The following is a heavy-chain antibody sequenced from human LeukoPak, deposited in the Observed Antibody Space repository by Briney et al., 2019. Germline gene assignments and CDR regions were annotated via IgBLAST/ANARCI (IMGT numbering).Heavy chain of an antibody. J-gene: IGHJ4*02. D-gene: IGHD1-26*01. CDR1: GFTFSSYW. CDR3: AREWELSPRFDY. CDR2: IKQDGSEK. V-gene: IGHV3-7*01. Sequence: GGSLRLSCAASGFTFSSYWTSWVRQAPGKGREWVANIKQDGSEKYYVDSVKGRFTISRDNAKNSLYLQMNSLRAEDTAVYYCAREWELSPRFDYWGQGTLVTVSS.